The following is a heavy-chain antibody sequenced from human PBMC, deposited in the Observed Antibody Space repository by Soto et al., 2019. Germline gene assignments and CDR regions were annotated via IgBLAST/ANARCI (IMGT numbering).Heavy chain of an antibody. CDR3: ARDLMWYSGNHQTYYFDY. D-gene: IGHD1-26*01. V-gene: IGHV3-30-3*01. Sequence: PGGSLRIPCAASGFTFSSYAMHWVRQEPGKGLEWVAGISYDGSNKYYADSVKGRFTISRDNSKNTLYLQMNSLRAEDTAVYYCARDLMWYSGNHQTYYFDYWGQGTLVTVSS. CDR1: GFTFSSYA. J-gene: IGHJ4*02. CDR2: ISYDGSNK.